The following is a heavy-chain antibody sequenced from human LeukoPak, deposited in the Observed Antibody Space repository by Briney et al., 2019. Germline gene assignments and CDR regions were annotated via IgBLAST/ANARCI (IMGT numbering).Heavy chain of an antibody. D-gene: IGHD3-16*02. CDR1: GFTFSSYS. Sequence: GGSLRLSCAASGFTFSSYSMNWVRQAPGKGLEWVSYISSSSSTIYYADSVKGRFTISRDNAKNSLYLQMNSLRAEDTAVYYCARDQEGMITFGGVIVKGPSDYWGQGTLVTVSS. CDR2: ISSSSSTI. V-gene: IGHV3-48*04. CDR3: ARDQEGMITFGGVIVKGPSDY. J-gene: IGHJ4*02.